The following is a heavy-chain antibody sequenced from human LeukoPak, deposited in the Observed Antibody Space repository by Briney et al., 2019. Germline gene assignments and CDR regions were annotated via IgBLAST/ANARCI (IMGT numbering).Heavy chain of an antibody. V-gene: IGHV4-59*12. CDR1: GGSISSYY. Sequence: SETLSLTCTVSGGSISSYYWSWIRQSPGKGLEWIGYIYYSGSTNYNPSLKSRVTISVDKSKNQFSLKLSSVTAADTAVYYCARDRAQLWLRNYYGMDVWGQGTTVTVSS. CDR2: IYYSGST. J-gene: IGHJ6*02. CDR3: ARDRAQLWLRNYYGMDV. D-gene: IGHD5-18*01.